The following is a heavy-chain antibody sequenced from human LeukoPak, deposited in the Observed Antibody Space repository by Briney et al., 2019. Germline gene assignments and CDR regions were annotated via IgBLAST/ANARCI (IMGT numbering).Heavy chain of an antibody. CDR1: GGSISSYY. CDR2: IYYSGST. J-gene: IGHJ4*02. Sequence: SETLSLTCTVSGGSISSYYWGWIRQPPGKGLEWIGSIYYSGSTYYNPSLKSRVTISVDTSKNQFSLKLSSVAAADTAVYYCARQNRLRYFDWLSKYYFDYWGQGTLVTVSS. D-gene: IGHD3-9*01. V-gene: IGHV4-39*01. CDR3: ARQNRLRYFDWLSKYYFDY.